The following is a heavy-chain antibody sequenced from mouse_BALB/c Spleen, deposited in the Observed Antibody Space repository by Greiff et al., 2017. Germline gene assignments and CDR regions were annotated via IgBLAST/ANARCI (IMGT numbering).Heavy chain of an antibody. J-gene: IGHJ1*01. CDR1: GFSLTSYG. D-gene: IGHD1-1*01. Sequence: ESGPGLVAPSQSLSITCTVSGFSLTSYGVHWVRQPPGKGLEWLGVIWAGGSTNYNSALMSRLSISKDNSKSQVFLKMNSLQTDDTAMYYCARDRYYGSSGYFDVWGAGTTVTVSS. CDR3: ARDRYYGSSGYFDV. V-gene: IGHV2-9*02. CDR2: IWAGGST.